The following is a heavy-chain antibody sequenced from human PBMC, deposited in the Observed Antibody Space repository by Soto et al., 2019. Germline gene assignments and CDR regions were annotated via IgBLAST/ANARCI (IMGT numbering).Heavy chain of an antibody. CDR3: ARALVVTAIIVPENWFDP. CDR2: IIPIFGTA. J-gene: IGHJ5*02. D-gene: IGHD2-21*02. CDR1: GGTFSSYA. Sequence: GASVKVSCKASGGTFSSYAISWLRQAPGQGLEWMGGIIPIFGTANYAQKFQGRVTITADESTSTAYMELSSLRSEDTAVYYCARALVVTAIIVPENWFDPWGQGTLVTVSS. V-gene: IGHV1-69*13.